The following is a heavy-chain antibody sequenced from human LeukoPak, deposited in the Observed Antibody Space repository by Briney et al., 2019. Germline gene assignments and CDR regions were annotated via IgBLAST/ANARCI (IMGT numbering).Heavy chain of an antibody. Sequence: SETLSLTCTVSGGSISSGSYYWSWIRQPAGKGLEWIGRIYTSGSTNYNPSLTSRVTISVDTSKNQFSLKLSSVTAADTAVYYCARDSSSGDYWGQGTLVTVSS. V-gene: IGHV4-61*02. CDR1: GGSISSGSYY. D-gene: IGHD6-25*01. CDR2: IYTSGST. CDR3: ARDSSSGDY. J-gene: IGHJ4*02.